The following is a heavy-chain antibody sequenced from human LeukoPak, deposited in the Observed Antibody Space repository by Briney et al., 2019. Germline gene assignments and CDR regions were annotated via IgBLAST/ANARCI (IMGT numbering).Heavy chain of an antibody. CDR2: IRSKAYGGTT. CDR1: GFTFSNYA. V-gene: IGHV3-49*04. J-gene: IGHJ4*02. D-gene: IGHD5-18*01. Sequence: GGSLRLSCAASGFTFSNYAMSWVRQALGKGLEWVGFIRSKAYGGTTEYAASVKGRFTISRDDSNSIAYLQMNSLKTEDTAVYYCTRGYSYGYVIDYWGQGTLVTVSS. CDR3: TRGYSYGYVIDY.